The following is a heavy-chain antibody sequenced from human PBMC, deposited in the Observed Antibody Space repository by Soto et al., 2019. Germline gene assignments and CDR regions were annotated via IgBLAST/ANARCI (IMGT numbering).Heavy chain of an antibody. CDR1: GFTFSSYA. D-gene: IGHD3-22*01. CDR3: AKATSSCYYFFDY. CDR2: ISDSGGST. Sequence: PGGSLRLSCAASGFTFSSYAMSWVRQAPGKRLEWVSIISDSGGSTYYADSVKGRFTISRDNSKNTLYLQKNSLRAEDTAVYFCAKATSSCYYFFDYWGQGTLVTVSS. V-gene: IGHV3-23*01. J-gene: IGHJ4*02.